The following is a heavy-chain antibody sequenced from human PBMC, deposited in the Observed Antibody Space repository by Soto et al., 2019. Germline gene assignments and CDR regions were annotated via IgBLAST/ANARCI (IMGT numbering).Heavy chain of an antibody. J-gene: IGHJ4*02. D-gene: IGHD3-22*01. Sequence: GESLKISCKGSGYSFAGYWITWVRQKPGKGLEWMGRIDPSDSQTYYSPSFRGHVTISVTKSITTVFLQWSSLRASDTAMYYCARQIYDSDTGPNFQYYFDSWGQGTPVTVA. CDR3: ARQIYDSDTGPNFQYYFDS. CDR2: IDPSDSQT. V-gene: IGHV5-10-1*01. CDR1: GYSFAGYW.